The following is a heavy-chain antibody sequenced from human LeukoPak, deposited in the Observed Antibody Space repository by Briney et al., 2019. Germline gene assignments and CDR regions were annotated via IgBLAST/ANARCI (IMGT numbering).Heavy chain of an antibody. CDR1: GYTFTGYY. Sequence: ASVKVSCKASGYTFTGYYMHLVRQAPGQGLEWMGWINPNSGGRNYAQKFQGRVTMTRDTSISTAYMELSRLRSDDTAMYYCARDRCGGDCYRVGMDVWGQGTTVTVSS. CDR3: ARDRCGGDCYRVGMDV. CDR2: INPNSGGR. V-gene: IGHV1-2*02. J-gene: IGHJ6*02. D-gene: IGHD2-21*02.